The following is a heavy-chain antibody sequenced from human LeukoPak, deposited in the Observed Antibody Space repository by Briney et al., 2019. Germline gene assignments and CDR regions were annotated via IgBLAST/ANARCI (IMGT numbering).Heavy chain of an antibody. CDR1: GGSIYNDNW. D-gene: IGHD6-6*01. V-gene: IGHV4-4*02. Sequence: PSGTLSLTCAVSGGSIYNDNWWSWVRPPPGKGLDWIGEIWHSGSTNYSPSLKSRVTILLDTSKNQFSLRLSSVTAADTAVYYCARQYSSSLHYYYYYGMDVWGQGTTVTVSS. J-gene: IGHJ6*02. CDR3: ARQYSSSLHYYYYYGMDV. CDR2: IWHSGST.